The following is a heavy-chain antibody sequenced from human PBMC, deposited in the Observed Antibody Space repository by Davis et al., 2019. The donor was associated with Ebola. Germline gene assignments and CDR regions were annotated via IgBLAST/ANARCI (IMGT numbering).Heavy chain of an antibody. D-gene: IGHD3-3*01. CDR2: INTENGNS. J-gene: IGHJ4*02. CDR1: GYTFTSYA. Sequence: ASVKVSCKASGYTFTSYAMHWVRQAPGQRLEWMGWINTENGNSKYSEKFQGRVTITSDTSASTVYMELSSLRSEDTAVYFCARNIMSFTTFDSWGQGTLVTVSS. V-gene: IGHV1-3*04. CDR3: ARNIMSFTTFDS.